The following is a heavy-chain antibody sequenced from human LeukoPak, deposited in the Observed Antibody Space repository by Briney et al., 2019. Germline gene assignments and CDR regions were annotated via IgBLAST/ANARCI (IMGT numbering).Heavy chain of an antibody. CDR1: GGTFSSYA. CDR3: ASGYYDSSGNEGYDAFDI. D-gene: IGHD3-22*01. Sequence: ASVNVSCKASGGTFSSYAISWVRQAPGQGLEWMGWINPNSGGTNYAQKFQGRVTMTRDTSISTAYMELSRLRSDDTAVYYCASGYYDSSGNEGYDAFDIWGQGTMVTVSS. V-gene: IGHV1-2*02. J-gene: IGHJ3*02. CDR2: INPNSGGT.